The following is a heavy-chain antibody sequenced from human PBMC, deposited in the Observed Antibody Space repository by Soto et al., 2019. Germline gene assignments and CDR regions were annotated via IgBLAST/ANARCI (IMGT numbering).Heavy chain of an antibody. Sequence: EVQLVESGGGLVQPGRSLRLSCAASGFTFDDYAMHWVRQAPGKGLEWVSGISWNSGSIGYADSVKGRFTISRDNAKNSLYLQMNSLRAEAMAFYYCAKGSYGGYDSPTFDYWGQGTLVTVSS. CDR1: GFTFDDYA. CDR2: ISWNSGSI. CDR3: AKGSYGGYDSPTFDY. V-gene: IGHV3-9*03. J-gene: IGHJ4*02. D-gene: IGHD5-12*01.